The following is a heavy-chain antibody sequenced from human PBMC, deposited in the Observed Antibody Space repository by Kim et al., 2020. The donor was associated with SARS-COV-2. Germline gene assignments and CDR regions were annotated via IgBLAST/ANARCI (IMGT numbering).Heavy chain of an antibody. V-gene: IGHV3-23*01. D-gene: IGHD2-2*01. CDR3: AGTRSWSDTSCYGDF. J-gene: IGHJ4*01. Sequence: GGSLRLFCAASGFTFSTYAMSWVRQAQGKGLELVSGISGSGGSRYYADPVRGRFTISRENTKNTLFLQISTLTADDTAVYYCAGTRSWSDTSCYGDFWG. CDR2: ISGSGGSR. CDR1: GFTFSTYA.